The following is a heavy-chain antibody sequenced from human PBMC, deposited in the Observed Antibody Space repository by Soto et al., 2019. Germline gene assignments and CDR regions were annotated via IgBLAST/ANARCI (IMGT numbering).Heavy chain of an antibody. CDR2: FDPEDGET. CDR3: ATGRYSSGSFDY. V-gene: IGHV1-24*01. J-gene: IGHJ4*02. Sequence: ASVKVSCKVSGYTLTELSMHWVRQAPGKGLEWMGGFDPEDGETIYAQKFQGRVTMTEDTSTDTAYMELSSLRSEDTAVYYCATGRYSSGSFDYWGQGTLVTVSS. D-gene: IGHD3-22*01. CDR1: GYTLTELS.